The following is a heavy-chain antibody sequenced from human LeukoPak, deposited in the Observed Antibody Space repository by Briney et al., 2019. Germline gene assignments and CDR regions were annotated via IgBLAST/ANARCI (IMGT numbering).Heavy chain of an antibody. CDR1: GFTFSSYN. J-gene: IGHJ4*02. CDR2: ISTTSSYI. V-gene: IGHV3-21*04. Sequence: GGSLRLSCAASGFTFSSYNMNWVRQAPGKGLDWVSSISTTSSYISYTDSVKGRFTISRDNAKNSLYLQMNSLRAEDTAVYYCAKMPNTYYYDSSGYYYWGQGTLVTVSS. D-gene: IGHD3-22*01. CDR3: AKMPNTYYYDSSGYYY.